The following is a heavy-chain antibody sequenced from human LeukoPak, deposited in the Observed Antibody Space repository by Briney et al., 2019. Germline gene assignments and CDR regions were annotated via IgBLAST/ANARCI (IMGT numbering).Heavy chain of an antibody. CDR3: ARVPRRGYCSGGSCYRDRDWFDP. CDR2: INTNTGNP. D-gene: IGHD2-15*01. CDR1: GYTFTSYA. J-gene: IGHJ5*02. V-gene: IGHV7-4-1*02. Sequence: ASVKVSCKASGYTFTSYAMNWVRQAPGQGLEWMGWINTNTGNPTYAQGFTGRFVFSLDTSVSTAYLQISSLKAEDTAVYYCARVPRRGYCSGGSCYRDRDWFDPWGQGTLVTVSS.